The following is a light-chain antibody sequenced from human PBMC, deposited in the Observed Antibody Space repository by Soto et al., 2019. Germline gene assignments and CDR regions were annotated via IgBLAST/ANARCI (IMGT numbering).Light chain of an antibody. CDR1: SSDVGGYKY. V-gene: IGLV2-8*01. J-gene: IGLJ1*01. Sequence: QFVLTQPPSASGSPGQLVTISCTGTSSDVGGYKYVSWYQQYPGKAPKLMIYAVNKRPSGVPDRFSGSKSGNTASLTISGLQAEDEADYYCTSYTSISTYVFGTGTKVTVL. CDR3: TSYTSISTYV. CDR2: AVN.